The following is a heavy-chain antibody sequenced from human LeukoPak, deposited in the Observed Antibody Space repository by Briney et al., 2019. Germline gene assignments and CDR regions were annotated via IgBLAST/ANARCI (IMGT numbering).Heavy chain of an antibody. CDR1: GGSFSGYY. D-gene: IGHD1-14*01. Sequence: SETLSLTCAVYGGSFSGYYWSWIRQPPGKGLEWIGEINHSGSTNYNPSLKSRVTISVDTSKNQFSLKLSSVTAADTAVYHCARGTPEAGGSKAFDYWGQGTLVTVSS. CDR2: INHSGST. J-gene: IGHJ4*02. V-gene: IGHV4-34*01. CDR3: ARGTPEAGGSKAFDY.